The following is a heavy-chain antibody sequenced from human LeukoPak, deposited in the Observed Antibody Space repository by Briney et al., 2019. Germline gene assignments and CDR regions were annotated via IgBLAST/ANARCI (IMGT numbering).Heavy chain of an antibody. CDR2: IHSDGSTI. J-gene: IGHJ6*03. CDR3: ARGGGSAASGSQVRVDYMDG. D-gene: IGHD3-10*01. CDR1: GFTFSSYS. Sequence: PGGSLRLSCAASGFTFSSYSMNWVRQAPGKGLEWVSLIHSDGSTIIYADSVKGRFTISRDNAKKTLYLQMDSLRVDDMAVYFCARGGGSAASGSQVRVDYMDGWGKGTTVTVSS. V-gene: IGHV3-74*01.